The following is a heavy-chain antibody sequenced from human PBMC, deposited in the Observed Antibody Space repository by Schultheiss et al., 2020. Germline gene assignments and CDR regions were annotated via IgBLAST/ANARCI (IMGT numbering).Heavy chain of an antibody. Sequence: SETLSLTCTVSGGSISSGGYYWSWIRQHPGKGLEWIGSIYYSGSTYYNPSLKSRVTISVDRSKNQFSLKLSSVTAADTAVYYCARRCLTGNVTFDYWGQGTLVTVSS. D-gene: IGHD1-20*01. V-gene: IGHV4-39*07. CDR1: GGSISSGGYY. J-gene: IGHJ4*02. CDR3: ARRCLTGNVTFDY. CDR2: IYYSGST.